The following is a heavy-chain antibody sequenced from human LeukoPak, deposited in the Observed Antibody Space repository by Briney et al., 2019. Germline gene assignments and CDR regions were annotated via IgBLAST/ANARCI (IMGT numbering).Heavy chain of an antibody. V-gene: IGHV4-59*01. CDR2: IYYSGSS. D-gene: IGHD3-22*01. J-gene: IGHJ3*02. Sequence: SETLSLTCTVSGDSISTFLWSWIRQPPGKGLEWIGYIYYSGSSNYNPSLKSRVTISVDTSKNQFSLKLTSVTAADTAVYYCARGGHYYDSSGYYNASDIWGQGTMVTVSS. CDR3: ARGGHYYDSSGYYNASDI. CDR1: GDSISTFL.